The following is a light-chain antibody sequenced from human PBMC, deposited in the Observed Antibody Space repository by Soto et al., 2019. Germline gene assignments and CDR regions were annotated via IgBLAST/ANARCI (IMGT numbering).Light chain of an antibody. CDR1: SGHSSYA. V-gene: IGLV4-69*01. Sequence: QSVLTQSPSASASLGASVKLTCTLSSGHSSYAIAWHQQQPEKGPRYLMRLNSDGSHNKGDGIPDRFSGSSSGAERYLTISSLQSEDEADYYCQTWGTGIAVFGGGTQLTV. CDR2: LNSDGSH. J-gene: IGLJ7*01. CDR3: QTWGTGIAV.